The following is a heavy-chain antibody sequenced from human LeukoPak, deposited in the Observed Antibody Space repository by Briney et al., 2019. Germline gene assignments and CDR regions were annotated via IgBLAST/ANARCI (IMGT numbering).Heavy chain of an antibody. J-gene: IGHJ5*02. CDR1: GGTFSSYA. Sequence: SVKASCKASGGTFSSYAISWVRQAPGQGLEWMGRIIPIFGTANYAQKFKGRVTITTDESTSTAYMELSSLRSEDTAVYYCARGCSGGSCRPYNWFDPWGQGTLVTVSS. CDR3: ARGCSGGSCRPYNWFDP. V-gene: IGHV1-69*05. CDR2: IIPIFGTA. D-gene: IGHD2-15*01.